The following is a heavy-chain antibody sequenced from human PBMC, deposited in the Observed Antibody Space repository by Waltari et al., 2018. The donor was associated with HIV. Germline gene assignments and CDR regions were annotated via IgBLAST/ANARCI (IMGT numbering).Heavy chain of an antibody. CDR1: AFTFSNFW. Sequence: EVQVVESGGGLVQPGGSLRLSCAASAFTFSNFWMPWVRQAPGKGLEWVANINQHGNEKYYVDSVRGRFTISRDNAKTSLYLQMNSLRAEDTAVYYCARDFTLVRGVDDAFDIWGQGTMVTVSS. CDR3: ARDFTLVRGVDDAFDI. J-gene: IGHJ3*02. CDR2: INQHGNEK. D-gene: IGHD3-10*01. V-gene: IGHV3-7*04.